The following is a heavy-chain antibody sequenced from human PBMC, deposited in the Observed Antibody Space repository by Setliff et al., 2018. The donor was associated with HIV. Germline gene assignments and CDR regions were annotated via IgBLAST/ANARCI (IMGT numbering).Heavy chain of an antibody. CDR1: GFAFSGHQ. D-gene: IGHD6-19*01. CDR3: AKDPTTGAVAVYYFDY. CDR2: IKQDGSDK. Sequence: GGSLRLSCAASGFAFSGHQMSWVRQTPGKGLEWVAKIKQDGSDKYYVDSVKGRFTISRDNSKNTLYRQMNSLRAEDTAVYYCAKDPTTGAVAVYYFDYWGQGTLVTVSS. V-gene: IGHV3-7*03. J-gene: IGHJ4*02.